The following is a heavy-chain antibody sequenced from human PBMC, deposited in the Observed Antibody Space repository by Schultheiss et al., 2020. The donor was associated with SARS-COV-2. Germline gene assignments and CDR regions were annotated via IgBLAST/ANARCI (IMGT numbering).Heavy chain of an antibody. CDR3: ARDLVEGSGWYVYYYYYGMDV. CDR2: IKQDGSEK. J-gene: IGHJ6*02. V-gene: IGHV3-7*01. CDR1: GFTFSSYW. D-gene: IGHD6-19*01. Sequence: GGSLRLSCAASGFTFSSYWMSWVRQAPGKGLEWVANIKQDGSEKYYVDSVKGRFTISRDNAKNSLYLQMNSLRAEDTAVYYCARDLVEGSGWYVYYYYYGMDVWGQGTTVTVSS.